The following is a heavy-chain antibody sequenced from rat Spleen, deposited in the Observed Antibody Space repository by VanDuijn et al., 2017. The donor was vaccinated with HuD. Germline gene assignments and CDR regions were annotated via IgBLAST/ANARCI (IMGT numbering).Heavy chain of an antibody. J-gene: IGHJ2*01. CDR3: TRLGDYYDGSYHWIWFDY. CDR2: IIYDGSRT. V-gene: IGHV5-29*01. D-gene: IGHD1-12*02. CDR1: GFTFSNYY. Sequence: EVQLVESGGGLVQPGRSLKLSCAASGFTFSNYYMAWVRQAPTKGLEWVATIIYDGSRTYYRDSVKGRFTISRDNARNTLYLQMDSLRSEDTATYYCTRLGDYYDGSYHWIWFDYWGQGVMVTVSS.